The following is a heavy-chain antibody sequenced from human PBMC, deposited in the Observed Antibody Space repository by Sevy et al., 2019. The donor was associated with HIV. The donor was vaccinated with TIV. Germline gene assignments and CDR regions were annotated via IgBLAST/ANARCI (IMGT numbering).Heavy chain of an antibody. Sequence: ASVKVSCKASGYTFTSYGISWVRQAPGQGLEWMGWISAYNGNTNYAQKLQGRVTMTTDTSTGKAYMELRSLRSDDTAVYYCARDSRDGSEYSFDYWGQGTLVTVSS. J-gene: IGHJ4*02. D-gene: IGHD5-12*01. CDR2: ISAYNGNT. V-gene: IGHV1-18*01. CDR1: GYTFTSYG. CDR3: ARDSRDGSEYSFDY.